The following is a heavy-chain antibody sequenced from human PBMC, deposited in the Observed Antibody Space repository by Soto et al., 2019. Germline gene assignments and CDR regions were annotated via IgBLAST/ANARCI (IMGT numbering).Heavy chain of an antibody. J-gene: IGHJ6*02. V-gene: IGHV4-31*03. D-gene: IGHD6-19*01. CDR3: ARDRVAVAGRYYYGMDV. Sequence: LSLTCTVSGGSISSGGYYWSWIRQHPGKGLEWIGYIYYSGSTYYNPSLKSRVTISVDTSKNQFSLKLSSVTAADTAVYYCARDRVAVAGRYYYGMDVWGQGTTVTVSS. CDR1: GGSISSGGYY. CDR2: IYYSGST.